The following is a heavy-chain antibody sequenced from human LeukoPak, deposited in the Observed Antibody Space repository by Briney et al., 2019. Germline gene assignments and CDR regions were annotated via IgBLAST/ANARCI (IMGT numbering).Heavy chain of an antibody. D-gene: IGHD6-6*01. J-gene: IGHJ3*02. Sequence: SETLSLTCTVSGGSISSSSYYWGWIRQPPGKGLEWIGSIYYSGSTYYNPSLKSRVTISVDTSKNQFSLKLSSVTAADTAVYYCARDVLGIAARPAAFDIWGQGTMVTVSS. CDR2: IYYSGST. V-gene: IGHV4-39*07. CDR3: ARDVLGIAARPAAFDI. CDR1: GGSISSSSYY.